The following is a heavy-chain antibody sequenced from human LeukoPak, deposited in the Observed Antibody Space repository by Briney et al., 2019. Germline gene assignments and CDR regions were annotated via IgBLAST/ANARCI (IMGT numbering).Heavy chain of an antibody. J-gene: IGHJ6*02. Sequence: PGESLKISCKGSGYSFATYWIGWVRQMPGKGLEWMGIIYLGDSDTRYSPSFQGQVTISADKSISTAYLQWSSLKASDTAMYYCARHSLEVVAAIPYYYYYGMDVWGQGTTVTVSS. CDR1: GYSFATYW. CDR3: ARHSLEVVAAIPYYYYYGMDV. CDR2: IYLGDSDT. V-gene: IGHV5-51*01. D-gene: IGHD2-15*01.